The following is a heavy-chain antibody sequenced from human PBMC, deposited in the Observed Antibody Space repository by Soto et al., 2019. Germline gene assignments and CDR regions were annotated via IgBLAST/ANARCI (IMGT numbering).Heavy chain of an antibody. CDR3: AKDYGELAFDY. Sequence: EVQLLESGGGLAQPGGSLRLSCVGSGFAFSTYDMTWVRQAPGQGLEWVSGMSARSSRTYYADSVNGRFTISRDNSKNTLYLQMSRLRVEDTAVYYSAKDYGELAFDYWGQGTQVTVSS. CDR1: GFAFSTYD. D-gene: IGHD1-26*01. J-gene: IGHJ4*02. CDR2: MSARSSRT. V-gene: IGHV3-23*01.